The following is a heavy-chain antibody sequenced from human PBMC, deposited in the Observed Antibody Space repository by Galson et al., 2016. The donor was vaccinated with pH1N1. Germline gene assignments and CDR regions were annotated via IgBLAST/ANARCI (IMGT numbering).Heavy chain of an antibody. Sequence: SLRLSCAASGFTFEDFAYTWVRHIPGKELEWVSGINWNGGRTDYSDSVRGRFVISRDNAKTSLYLQMTSLRAEDTAFYHCARYSGIAIAGQIEFWGQGNLVAVSS. D-gene: IGHD6-19*01. J-gene: IGHJ4*02. V-gene: IGHV3-20*01. CDR1: GFTFEDFA. CDR2: INWNGGRT. CDR3: ARYSGIAIAGQIEF.